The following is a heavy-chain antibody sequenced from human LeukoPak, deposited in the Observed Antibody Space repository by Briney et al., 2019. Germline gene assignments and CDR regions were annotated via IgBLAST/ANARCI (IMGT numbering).Heavy chain of an antibody. CDR2: INPSGGST. CDR3: ARAIHYGSGSYYNRRGFDY. CDR1: VYTFTSYY. D-gene: IGHD3-10*01. Sequence: WASVKVSSKASVYTFTSYYMHWGRQAPGQGLEWRGIINPSGGSTGYAQKFQGRVTMTRDMSTSTVYMELSSLRSEDTAVYYCARAIHYGSGSYYNRRGFDYWGQGTLVTVSS. J-gene: IGHJ4*02. V-gene: IGHV1-46*01.